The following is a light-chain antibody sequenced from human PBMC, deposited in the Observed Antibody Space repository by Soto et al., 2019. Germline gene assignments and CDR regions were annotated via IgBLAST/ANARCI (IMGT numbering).Light chain of an antibody. CDR1: QSVGSNY. Sequence: EIVLTQSPGTLSLSPGERATLSCRASQSVGSNYLAWYQQKPGQAPRLLIYGASSRATGTPDRFSGSGSGTDFTLTISRLEPEDFAVYHCQQYITAPEPFGQGTKVEIK. CDR2: GAS. J-gene: IGKJ1*01. V-gene: IGKV3-20*01. CDR3: QQYITAPEP.